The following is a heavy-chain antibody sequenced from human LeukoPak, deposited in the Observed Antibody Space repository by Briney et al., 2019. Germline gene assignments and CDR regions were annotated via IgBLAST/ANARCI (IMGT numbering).Heavy chain of an antibody. CDR3: ARAEI. J-gene: IGHJ4*02. V-gene: IGHV3-23*01. CDR2: ISASPFST. CDR1: GFTFSSYS. Sequence: GGSLRLSCAVSGFTFSSYSMSWVRQAPGKGLEWVSSISASPFSTYYADSVKGRFTISRDNSKNTLYLQMNTLRAEDTAVYYCARAEIWGQGTLVTVSS.